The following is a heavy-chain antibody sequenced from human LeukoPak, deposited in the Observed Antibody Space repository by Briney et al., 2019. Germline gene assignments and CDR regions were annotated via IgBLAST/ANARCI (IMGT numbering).Heavy chain of an antibody. D-gene: IGHD3-10*01. J-gene: IGHJ5*02. V-gene: IGHV1-46*01. CDR1: GYSFTSHY. Sequence: GASVKVSCKASGYSFTSHYMHWVRQAPGQGLEWLGLINPSGSSTLYAQKFQGRVTMTEDTSTDTAYMELSSLRSDDTAVYYCARVSVVRGVIQENRWFDPWGQGTLVTVSS. CDR2: INPSGSST. CDR3: ARVSVVRGVIQENRWFDP.